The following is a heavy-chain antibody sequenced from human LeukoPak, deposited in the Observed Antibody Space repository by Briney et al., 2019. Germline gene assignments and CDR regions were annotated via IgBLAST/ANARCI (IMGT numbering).Heavy chain of an antibody. Sequence: SETLSLTCTVSGGSISSSSYYWGWIRRPPGKGLEWIGSIYYSGSTYYNPSLKSRVTISVDTSKNQFSLKLSSVTAADTAVYYCARFRVAYYFDYWGQGTLVTVSS. CDR2: IYYSGST. J-gene: IGHJ4*02. D-gene: IGHD5-12*01. CDR3: ARFRVAYYFDY. V-gene: IGHV4-39*01. CDR1: GGSISSSSYY.